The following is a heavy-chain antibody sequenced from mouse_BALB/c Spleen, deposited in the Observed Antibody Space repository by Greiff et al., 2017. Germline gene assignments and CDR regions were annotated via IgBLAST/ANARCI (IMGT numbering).Heavy chain of an antibody. CDR2: IWAGGST. CDR3: ASLYYGYDGDGFAY. Sequence: VQLKESGPGLVAPSQSLSITCTVSGFSLTSYGVHWVRQPPGKGLEWLGVIWAGGSTNYNSALMSRLSISKDNSKSQVFLKMNSLQTDDTAMYYCASLYYGYDGDGFAYWGQGTLVTVSA. V-gene: IGHV2-9*02. J-gene: IGHJ3*01. CDR1: GFSLTSYG. D-gene: IGHD2-2*01.